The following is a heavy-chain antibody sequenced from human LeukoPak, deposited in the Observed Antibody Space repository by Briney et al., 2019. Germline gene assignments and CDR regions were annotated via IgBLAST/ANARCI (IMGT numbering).Heavy chain of an antibody. Sequence: PGGSLRLSCAASGFTFSNAWMSWVRQVPGKGLEWVGRIKSKTDDGTTDYAAPVKGRFTISRDDSKNTLYLQMNSLKTEDTAVYYCSTDSENYDFWSYWGQGTLVTVSS. J-gene: IGHJ4*02. CDR3: STDSENYDFWSY. D-gene: IGHD3-3*01. V-gene: IGHV3-15*01. CDR1: GFTFSNAW. CDR2: IKSKTDDGTT.